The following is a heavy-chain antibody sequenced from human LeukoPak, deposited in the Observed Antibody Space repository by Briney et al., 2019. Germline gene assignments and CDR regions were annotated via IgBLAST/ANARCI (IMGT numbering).Heavy chain of an antibody. CDR3: AKDLNVAAAGYYFDY. CDR1: GFTFSNYG. D-gene: IGHD6-13*01. J-gene: IGHJ4*02. CDR2: VANDGRDK. V-gene: IGHV3-30*18. Sequence: QPGGSLRLSCAASGFTFSNYGMHWVRQAPGKGLEWVAVVANDGRDKRYADSVKGRFTISRDNSKNTVYLQMSSLRAEDTAVYYCAKDLNVAAAGYYFDYWGQGTLVTVSS.